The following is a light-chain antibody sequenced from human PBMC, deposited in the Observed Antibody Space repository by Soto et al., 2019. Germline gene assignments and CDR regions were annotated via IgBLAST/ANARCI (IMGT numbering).Light chain of an antibody. CDR2: GAS. Sequence: EIVLTQSPGTLSLSPGERATLSCRASQSVSSSYLAWYQQKLGQAPRLLIYGASNRATGIPDRFSASGSGTDFTLTISRLEPEDFAVYYCQQYGSSPPYTFGQGTKLEIK. CDR1: QSVSSSY. CDR3: QQYGSSPPYT. J-gene: IGKJ2*01. V-gene: IGKV3-20*01.